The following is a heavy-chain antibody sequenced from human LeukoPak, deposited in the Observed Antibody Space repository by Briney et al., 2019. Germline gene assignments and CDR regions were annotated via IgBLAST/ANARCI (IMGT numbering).Heavy chain of an antibody. CDR2: SRNKDHRYST. J-gene: IGHJ4*02. CDR1: GFTFSDHY. V-gene: IGHV3-72*01. CDR3: VRGHDSFDY. D-gene: IGHD3-3*01. Sequence: GGSLRLSCAVSGFTFSDHYMDWVRQAAGKGLEWVGRSRNKDHRYSTEYAASVEGRFTISRDLSKNSMYLQMNSLRIEDTAIYYCVRGHDSFDYWGRGTLVTVSS.